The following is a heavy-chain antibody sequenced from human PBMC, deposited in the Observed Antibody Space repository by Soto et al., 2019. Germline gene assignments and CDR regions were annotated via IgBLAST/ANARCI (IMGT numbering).Heavy chain of an antibody. CDR2: VYYTGST. J-gene: IGHJ4*02. D-gene: IGHD6-19*01. CDR3: ARSVAVPGAHIDY. CDR1: GGSISGSY. Sequence: PSETLSLTCSGPGGSISGSYWSWIRQSPGKGLEWLGYVYYTGSTNYSPSLRSRVSISVDTSKNEFSLRLSSVTAADTAVYFCARSVAVPGAHIDYWGQGTQVTVSS. V-gene: IGHV4-59*01.